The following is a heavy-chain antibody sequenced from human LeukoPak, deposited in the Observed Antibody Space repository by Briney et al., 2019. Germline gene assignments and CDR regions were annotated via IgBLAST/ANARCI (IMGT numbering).Heavy chain of an antibody. Sequence: ASVKDSCKAPGGRFMSDGISWVRQAPGQGLEWMGGIIPIFGTANYAQKFPGRVTITADESTSTAYMELSSLRSEDTAVYYCARGGYSYGLAKYFQHWGQGTLVTVSS. D-gene: IGHD5-18*01. V-gene: IGHV1-69*01. CDR2: IIPIFGTA. J-gene: IGHJ1*01. CDR1: GGRFMSDG. CDR3: ARGGYSYGLAKYFQH.